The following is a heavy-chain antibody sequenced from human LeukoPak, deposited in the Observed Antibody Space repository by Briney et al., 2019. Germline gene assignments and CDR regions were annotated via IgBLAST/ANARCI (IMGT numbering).Heavy chain of an antibody. CDR1: GGTFSSYA. V-gene: IGHV1-69*04. CDR2: IIPIFGIA. J-gene: IGHJ4*02. Sequence: ASVKVSCKASGGTFSSYAISWVRQAPGQGLKWMGRIIPIFGIANYAQKFQGRVTITADKSTSTAYMELSSLRSEDTAVYYCARDLTAPNRPHYYDSSGLDYWGQGTLVTVSS. CDR3: ARDLTAPNRPHYYDSSGLDY. D-gene: IGHD3-22*01.